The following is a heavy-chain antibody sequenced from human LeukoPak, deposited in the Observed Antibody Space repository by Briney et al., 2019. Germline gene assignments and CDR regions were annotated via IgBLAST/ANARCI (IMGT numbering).Heavy chain of an antibody. J-gene: IGHJ5*01. Sequence: SETLSLTCTVSGGSISSSSYYRGWIRQPPGKGLEWIGSIYYSGSTYYNPSLKSRVTISVDTSKNQFSLKLSSVTAADTAVYYCARDIVATIGWFDPWGQGTLVTVSS. CDR3: ARDIVATIGWFDP. CDR2: IYYSGST. D-gene: IGHD5-12*01. V-gene: IGHV4-39*07. CDR1: GGSISSSSYY.